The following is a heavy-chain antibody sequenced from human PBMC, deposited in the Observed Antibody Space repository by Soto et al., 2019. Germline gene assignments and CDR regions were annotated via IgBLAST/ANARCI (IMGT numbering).Heavy chain of an antibody. CDR3: ARFSSGWYDPSSRALTPIDY. D-gene: IGHD6-19*01. CDR2: IIPIFGTA. CDR1: GGTFSSYA. J-gene: IGHJ4*02. Sequence: SVKVSCKASGGTFSSYAISWVRQAPGQGLEWMGGIIPIFGTANYAQKFQGRVTITADESTSTAYMELSSLRSEDTAVYYCARFSSGWYDPSSRALTPIDYWGQGTLVTVSS. V-gene: IGHV1-69*13.